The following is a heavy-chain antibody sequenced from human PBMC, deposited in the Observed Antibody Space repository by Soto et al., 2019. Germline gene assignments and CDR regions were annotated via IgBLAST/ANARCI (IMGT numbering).Heavy chain of an antibody. Sequence: SGTPSPPCTGSGGPTSSYYSGWVRQPPGKGLEWIGYIYYSGSTNYNPSLKSRVTISVDTSKNQFSLKLSSVTAADTAVYYCARERYYGMDVWGQGTTVTVSS. CDR2: IYYSGST. CDR1: GGPTSSYY. V-gene: IGHV4-59*01. J-gene: IGHJ6*02. CDR3: ARERYYGMDV.